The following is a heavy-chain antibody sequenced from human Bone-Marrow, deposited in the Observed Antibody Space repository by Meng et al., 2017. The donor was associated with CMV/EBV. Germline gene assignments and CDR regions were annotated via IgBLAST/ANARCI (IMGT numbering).Heavy chain of an antibody. CDR2: IDWDDDK. CDR1: GFPLSTSGMC. D-gene: IGHD3-22*01. J-gene: IGHJ3*02. Sequence: SGPTLVKPTQTLTLTCTFPGFPLSTSGMCGSWVRQPPGKALEWLALIDWDDDKYYSTSLKTSLTISKDTSKNQVVLTMTNMDPVHTATYYCARIRLGYYDSHRGAFDIWGQGTMVTVSS. CDR3: ARIRLGYYDSHRGAFDI. V-gene: IGHV2-70*20.